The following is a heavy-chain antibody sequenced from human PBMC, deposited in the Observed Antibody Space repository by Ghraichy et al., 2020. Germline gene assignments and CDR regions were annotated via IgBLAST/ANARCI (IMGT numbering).Heavy chain of an antibody. CDR2: ISDSGDST. V-gene: IGHV3-23*01. CDR3: AKQAVGYCSGGSCFGYFDY. J-gene: IGHJ4*02. D-gene: IGHD2-15*01. CDR1: GFTFSSYA. Sequence: GGSLRLSCAASGFTFSSYAMSWVRQAPGKGLEWVSAISDSGDSTYYADSVKGRFTISRDNSKNTLYLQMNSLRAEDTAVYYCAKQAVGYCSGGSCFGYFDYWGQGTLVTVSS.